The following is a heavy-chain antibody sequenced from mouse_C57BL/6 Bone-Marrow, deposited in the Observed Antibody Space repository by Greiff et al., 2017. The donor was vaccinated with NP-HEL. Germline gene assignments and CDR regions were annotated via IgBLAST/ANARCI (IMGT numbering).Heavy chain of an antibody. V-gene: IGHV3-6*01. Sequence: DVQLQESGPGLVKPSQSLSLTCSVTGYSITSGYYWNWIRQFPGNKLEWMGYISYDGSNNYNPSLKNRISITRDTSKNQFFLKLNSVTTEDTATYYCARDYYGSSYPLYAMDYWGQGTSVTVSS. J-gene: IGHJ4*01. CDR1: GYSITSGYY. CDR2: ISYDGSN. CDR3: ARDYYGSSYPLYAMDY. D-gene: IGHD1-1*01.